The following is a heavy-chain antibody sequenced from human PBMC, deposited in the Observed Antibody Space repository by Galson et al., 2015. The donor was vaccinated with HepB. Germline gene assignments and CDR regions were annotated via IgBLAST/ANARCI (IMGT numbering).Heavy chain of an antibody. Sequence: SVKVSCKASGGTFSSYAISWVRQAPGQGLEWMGGIIPIFGIANYAQKFQGRVTITADGSTSTAYMELSSLRSEDTAVYYCARAPHCSSTSCYLGTYYYYYGMDVWGQGTTVTVS. CDR1: GGTFSSYA. CDR3: ARAPHCSSTSCYLGTYYYYYGMDV. V-gene: IGHV1-69*13. CDR2: IIPIFGIA. D-gene: IGHD2-2*01. J-gene: IGHJ6*02.